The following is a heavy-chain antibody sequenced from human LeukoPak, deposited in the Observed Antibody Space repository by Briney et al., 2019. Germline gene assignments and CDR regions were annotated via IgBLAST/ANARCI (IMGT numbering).Heavy chain of an antibody. CDR2: IYVGANT. V-gene: IGHV4-39*01. CDR3: AGGQTLDWLSNYFDS. CDR1: GGSISSSLYY. Sequence: PSGTLSLTCTVSGGSISSSLYYWGWVRQPPGEGLEWVGCIYVGANTYYNPSLKRRLTISVDTSKNQVSLKLRSVTAADTALYFCAGGQTLDWLSNYFDSWGQGSLVIVSS. D-gene: IGHD3-3*01. J-gene: IGHJ4*02.